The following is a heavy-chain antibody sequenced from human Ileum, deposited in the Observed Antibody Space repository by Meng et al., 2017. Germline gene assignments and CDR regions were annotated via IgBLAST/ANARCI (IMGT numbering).Heavy chain of an antibody. J-gene: IGHJ6*02. CDR3: ARGAHDYGDYDYYYGMDV. CDR1: GGSFSGYY. CDR2: INHSGST. D-gene: IGHD4-17*01. Sequence: QVQLQQWGAGLLKPSETLSRTCAGYGGSFSGYYWSWIRQPPGKGLEWIGEINHSGSTNYNPSLKSRVTISVDTSKNQFSLKLSSVTAADTAVYYCARGAHDYGDYDYYYGMDVWGQGTTVTVSS. V-gene: IGHV4-34*01.